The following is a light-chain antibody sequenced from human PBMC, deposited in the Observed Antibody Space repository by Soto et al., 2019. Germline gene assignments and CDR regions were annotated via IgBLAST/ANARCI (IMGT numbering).Light chain of an antibody. CDR1: SSDVGTYNY. V-gene: IGLV2-14*01. J-gene: IGLJ2*01. CDR2: EVT. CDR3: SSYTSSTTLVV. Sequence: QSVLTQPASVSGSPGQSITISCTGTSSDVGTYNYVSWYQQHPGKAPKLMIYEVTNRPSGVSNRFSGSKSGNTASLTISGLQAEDEADYYCSSYTSSTTLVVFGGGTQLTVL.